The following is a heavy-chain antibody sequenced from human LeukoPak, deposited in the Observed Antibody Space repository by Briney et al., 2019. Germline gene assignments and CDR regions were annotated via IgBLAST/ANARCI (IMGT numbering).Heavy chain of an antibody. D-gene: IGHD3-10*01. V-gene: IGHV4-39*07. CDR3: ARLSMVRGYYFDY. Sequence: SETLSLTCIVSGGSINSHYWSWIRQPPGKGLEWIGSIYYSGSTYYNTSLKSRVTISEDTSKNQFSLKLSSVPAAETAVYYCARLSMVRGYYFDYWGQGTLVTVSS. J-gene: IGHJ4*02. CDR2: IYYSGST. CDR1: GGSINSHY.